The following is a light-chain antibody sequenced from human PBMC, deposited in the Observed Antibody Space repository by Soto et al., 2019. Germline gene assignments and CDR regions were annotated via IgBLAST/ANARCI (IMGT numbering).Light chain of an antibody. CDR2: SNN. CDR1: SSNIGSNT. J-gene: IGLJ2*01. V-gene: IGLV1-44*01. CDR3: CSLEGSNALVV. Sequence: QSVLTQPPSASGTPGQRVTISCSGSSSNIGSNTVNWYQQLPGTAPKLLIYSNNQRPSGVPDRFSGSKSGTSASLAISGLQSEDEADYYCCSLEGSNALVVFGGGTKLTVL.